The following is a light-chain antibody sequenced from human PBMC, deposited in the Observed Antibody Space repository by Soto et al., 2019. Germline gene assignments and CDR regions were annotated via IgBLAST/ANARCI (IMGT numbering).Light chain of an antibody. CDR1: QSVRNNY. V-gene: IGKV3-20*01. CDR2: GAS. J-gene: IGKJ5*01. CDR3: QQYDNWPPIT. Sequence: EVGLTQSPGTLSLSPGERATLSCRASQSVRNNYLAWYQQRPGQAPRLLIHGASSRATGNPDRFSGSGSGTDFTLTISRLEPEDFAVYYCQQYDNWPPITFGQGTRLEI.